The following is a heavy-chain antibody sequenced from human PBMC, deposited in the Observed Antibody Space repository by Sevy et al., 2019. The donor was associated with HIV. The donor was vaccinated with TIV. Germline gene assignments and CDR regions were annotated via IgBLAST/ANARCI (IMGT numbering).Heavy chain of an antibody. CDR2: IWSDGAYQ. V-gene: IGHV3-33*01. J-gene: IGHJ4*02. CDR1: GFTFSNYA. CDR3: ARGGYYYDNAAYYALDS. Sequence: GGSLRLSCAATGFTFSNYAMHWVRQAPGKGMEWVAIIWSDGAYQYHGDSVKGRFTISGDNSKNTLYLQMNNVRVEGTAVYYCARGGYYYDNAAYYALDSWGQGTLVTVSS. D-gene: IGHD3-22*01.